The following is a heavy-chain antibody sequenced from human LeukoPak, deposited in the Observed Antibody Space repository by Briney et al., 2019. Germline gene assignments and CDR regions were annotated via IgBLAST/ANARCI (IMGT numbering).Heavy chain of an antibody. V-gene: IGHV3-11*01. J-gene: IGHJ3*02. D-gene: IGHD2-15*01. Sequence: GGSLRLSCAASGFTFSDYYMTWIRQTPGKGQEWISYISNSGSSIYYTGSVKGRFTISRDNAKNSLYLQMNSLRAEDSAVYYCARKKLSFDIWGQGTVVTVSS. CDR1: GFTFSDYY. CDR2: ISNSGSSI. CDR3: ARKKLSFDI.